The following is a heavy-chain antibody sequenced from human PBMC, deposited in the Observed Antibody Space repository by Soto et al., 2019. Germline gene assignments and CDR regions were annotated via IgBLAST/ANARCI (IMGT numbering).Heavy chain of an antibody. J-gene: IGHJ4*02. CDR3: ARELRITIFGVVISSPYDY. V-gene: IGHV3-66*01. D-gene: IGHD3-3*01. CDR1: GFTVSSNY. CDR2: IYSGGST. Sequence: GGSLRLSCAASGFTVSSNYMSWVRQAPGKGLEWVSVIYSGGSTYYADSVKGRFTISRDNSKNTLYLQMNSLRAEDTAVYYCARELRITIFGVVISSPYDYWGQGTLVTVSS.